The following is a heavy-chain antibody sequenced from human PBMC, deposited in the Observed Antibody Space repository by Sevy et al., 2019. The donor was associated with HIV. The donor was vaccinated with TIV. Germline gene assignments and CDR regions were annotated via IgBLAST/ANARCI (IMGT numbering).Heavy chain of an antibody. CDR2: IYRTGNT. Sequence: SETLSLTCAVSGGSISTGGFSWNWIRQPPGKGLEWIGHIYRTGNTYDNPSLGSRVSISVDRSKNQFSLKLSSVTAADTAVYYCVGGPGYGYVSYGFDVWGQGTMVTVSS. J-gene: IGHJ3*01. V-gene: IGHV4-30-2*01. D-gene: IGHD3-16*01. CDR1: GGSISTGGFS. CDR3: VGGPGYGYVSYGFDV.